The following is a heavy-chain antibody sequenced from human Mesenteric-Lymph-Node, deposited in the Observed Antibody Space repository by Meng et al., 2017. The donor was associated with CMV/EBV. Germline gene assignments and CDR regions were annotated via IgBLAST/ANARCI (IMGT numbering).Heavy chain of an antibody. CDR1: GFTCSSYA. CDR2: ISGSGGST. V-gene: IGHV3-23*01. Sequence: LSCAASGFTCSSYAMSWVRQAPGKGLEWVSAISGSGGSTYYADSVKGRFTISRDNSKNTLYLQMNSLRAEDTAVYYCAKGKRVFDFDYWGQGTLVTVSS. CDR3: AKGKRVFDFDY. J-gene: IGHJ4*02. D-gene: IGHD3-10*02.